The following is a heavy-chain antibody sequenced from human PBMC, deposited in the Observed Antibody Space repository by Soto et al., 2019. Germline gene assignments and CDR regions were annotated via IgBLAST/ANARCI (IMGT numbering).Heavy chain of an antibody. J-gene: IGHJ4*02. D-gene: IGHD4-17*01. CDR1: GFTFSSYW. V-gene: IGHV3-74*01. CDR2: IHSDGGTT. CDR3: ASTYGSNSHFDY. Sequence: EVQLVESGGGLVQPGGSLRLSCAASGFTFSSYWMHWVRQAPGKGLVWVSRIHSDGGTTTYADSVKGRFTMSRDNAKNTLYPQMNSLRAEDTAVYYCASTYGSNSHFDYWGQGTLVTVSS.